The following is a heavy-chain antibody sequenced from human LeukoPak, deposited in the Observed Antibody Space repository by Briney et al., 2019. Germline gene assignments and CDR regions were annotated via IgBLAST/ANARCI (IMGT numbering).Heavy chain of an antibody. V-gene: IGHV4-59*01. CDR3: ARVAGPPRSNRGYCSSTSGYASYGMDV. CDR1: GGSISSYY. Sequence: SETLSLTCTVSGGSISSYYWSWIRQPPGKGLGWIGYIYYSGSTNYNPSLKSRVTISVDTSKNQFSLKLSSVTAADTAVYYCARVAGPPRSNRGYCSSTSGYASYGMDVGGQGTTVTSP. CDR2: IYYSGST. J-gene: IGHJ6*02. D-gene: IGHD2-2*01.